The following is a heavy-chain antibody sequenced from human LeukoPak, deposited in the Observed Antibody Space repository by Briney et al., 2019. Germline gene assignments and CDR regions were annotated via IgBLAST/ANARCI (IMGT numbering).Heavy chain of an antibody. CDR1: GFTFSSYA. V-gene: IGHV3-23*01. D-gene: IGHD6-19*01. Sequence: PGGSLRLSCAASGFTFSSYAMSWVRQAPGKGLEWVSGISGSGGSTYYADSVKGRFTISRDNSKNTLYLQMNSLRAEDTAVYHCAKDQYSSGWYRFDYWGQGTLVTVSS. J-gene: IGHJ4*02. CDR3: AKDQYSSGWYRFDY. CDR2: ISGSGGST.